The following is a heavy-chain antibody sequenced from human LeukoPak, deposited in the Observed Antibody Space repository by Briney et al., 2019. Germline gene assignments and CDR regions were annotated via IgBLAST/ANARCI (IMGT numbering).Heavy chain of an antibody. CDR2: ISSRGSTI. D-gene: IGHD4-17*01. V-gene: IGHV3-11*01. Sequence: GGSLRLSCAASGFTFSDYYMNWIRQAPGKGLEWVSYISSRGSTIYYADSVKGRFTISRDNAKNSLYLQMNSLRAEDTALYYCAKDTDYGEDEGYFDYWGQGTLVTVSS. CDR3: AKDTDYGEDEGYFDY. J-gene: IGHJ4*02. CDR1: GFTFSDYY.